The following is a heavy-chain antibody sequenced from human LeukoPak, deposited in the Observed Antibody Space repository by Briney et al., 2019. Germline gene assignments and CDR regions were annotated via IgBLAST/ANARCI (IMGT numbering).Heavy chain of an antibody. D-gene: IGHD5-24*01. CDR1: GFTFTDYY. J-gene: IGHJ4*02. Sequence: GGSLRLSCAASGFTFTDYYMSWIRQAPGKGLEWVSYISNSGSPTNYAGSVKGRFTLSRDNAKNSLYLQVNSLRAEDTAVYYCARVFKNGSPFDYWGQGTLVTVSS. V-gene: IGHV3-11*04. CDR3: ARVFKNGSPFDY. CDR2: ISNSGSPT.